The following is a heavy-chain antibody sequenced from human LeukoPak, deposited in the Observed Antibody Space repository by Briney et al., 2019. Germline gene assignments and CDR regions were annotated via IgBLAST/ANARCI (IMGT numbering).Heavy chain of an antibody. CDR1: GFTFSSYG. V-gene: IGHV3-30*02. Sequence: GSLRLSCAASGFTFSSYGMHWVRQAPGKGLEWVAFIRYDGSNKYYADSVKGRFTISRDNSKNTLYLQMNSLRAEDTAVYYCAKARYYYDSSGFFDYWGQGTLVTVSS. CDR2: IRYDGSNK. D-gene: IGHD3-22*01. J-gene: IGHJ4*02. CDR3: AKARYYYDSSGFFDY.